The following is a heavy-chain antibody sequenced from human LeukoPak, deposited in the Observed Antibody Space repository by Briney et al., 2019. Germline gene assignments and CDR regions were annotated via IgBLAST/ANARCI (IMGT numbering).Heavy chain of an antibody. V-gene: IGHV3-30*18. Sequence: HTGGSLRLSCAASGFTFSSYGMHWVRQAPGKGLKWVAVISYDGSNKYYADSVKGRFTISRDNSKNTLYLQMNSLRAEDTAVYYCAKGQVDQTMLVGATVYGAFDIWGQGTMVTVSS. CDR2: ISYDGSNK. CDR3: AKGQVDQTMLVGATVYGAFDI. CDR1: GFTFSSYG. D-gene: IGHD1-26*01. J-gene: IGHJ3*02.